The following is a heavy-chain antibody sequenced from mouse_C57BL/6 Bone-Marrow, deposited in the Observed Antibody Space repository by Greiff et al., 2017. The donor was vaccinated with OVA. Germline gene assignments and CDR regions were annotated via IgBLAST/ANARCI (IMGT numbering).Heavy chain of an antibody. CDR3: ARGRGY. J-gene: IGHJ2*01. Sequence: QVQLQQSGAELVRPGASVKLSCKASGYTFTDYYINWVKQRPGQGLEWIARIYPGRGNTYYNEKFKGKATLTAEKSSSTAYMQLSSLTSEDSAVYFCARGRGYWGQGTTLTVSS. V-gene: IGHV1-76*01. CDR1: GYTFTDYY. CDR2: IYPGRGNT. D-gene: IGHD6-1*01.